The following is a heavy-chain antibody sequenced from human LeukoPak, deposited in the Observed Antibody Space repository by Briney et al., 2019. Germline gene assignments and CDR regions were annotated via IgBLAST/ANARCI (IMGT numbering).Heavy chain of an antibody. Sequence: GRSLRLSCAASGFTFSSYGMHWVRQAPGKGLEWVAVIWYDGSNKYYADSVKGRFTISRDNSKNTLYLQMNSLRAEDTAVYYCARPTVLYGCNFPLDYWGQGTLVTVSS. D-gene: IGHD4-23*01. J-gene: IGHJ4*02. CDR3: ARPTVLYGCNFPLDY. V-gene: IGHV3-33*01. CDR1: GFTFSSYG. CDR2: IWYDGSNK.